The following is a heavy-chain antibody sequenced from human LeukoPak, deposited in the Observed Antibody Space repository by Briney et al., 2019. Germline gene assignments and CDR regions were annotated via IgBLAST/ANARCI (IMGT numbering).Heavy chain of an antibody. CDR3: ARPYSSGWYGAFDI. CDR2: IYYSVGT. CDR1: GGSISSYF. V-gene: IGHV4-59*08. J-gene: IGHJ3*02. D-gene: IGHD6-19*01. Sequence: SETLSLTCTVSGGSISSYFWSWIRQPPGKGLEWIGYIYYSVGTNYNPSLKSRVTISVDTSKNQFSLRLSSVTAADTAVYYCARPYSSGWYGAFDIWGQGTMVTVSS.